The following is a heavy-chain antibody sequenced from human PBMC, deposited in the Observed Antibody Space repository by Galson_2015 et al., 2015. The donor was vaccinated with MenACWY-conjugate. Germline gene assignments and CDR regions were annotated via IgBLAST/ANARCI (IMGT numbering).Heavy chain of an antibody. J-gene: IGHJ4*02. V-gene: IGHV3-7*03. CDR1: GFTFSSYW. Sequence: SLRLSCAVSGFTFSSYWMSWVRQAPGKGLEWAASIKQDGREKNYVDSVKGRFTISRDNADNSVYLQMDSLRVEDTAVYYCARDTRGHFDYWGQGTLVTFSS. CDR3: ARDTRGHFDY. CDR2: IKQDGREK.